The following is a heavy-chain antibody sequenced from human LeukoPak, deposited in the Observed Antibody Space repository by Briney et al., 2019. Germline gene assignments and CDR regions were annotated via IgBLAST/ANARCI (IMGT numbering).Heavy chain of an antibody. D-gene: IGHD6-6*01. V-gene: IGHV4-34*01. CDR1: GGSFSGYY. Sequence: SETLSLTCAVYGGSFSGYYWSWIRQPPGKGLEWIGEINHSGSTNYNPSLKSRVTISVDTSKNQFSLKLSSVTAADTAVYYCARGHRQLAPGPWGQGTLVTVSS. CDR2: INHSGST. CDR3: ARGHRQLAPGP. J-gene: IGHJ4*02.